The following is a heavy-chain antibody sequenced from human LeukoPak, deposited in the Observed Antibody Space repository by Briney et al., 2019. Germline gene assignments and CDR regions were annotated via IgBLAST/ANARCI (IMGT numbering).Heavy chain of an antibody. CDR2: INHSGST. J-gene: IGHJ4*02. CDR1: GGSFSDYY. CDR3: ARDVGATPGYFDY. V-gene: IGHV4-34*01. Sequence: SETLSLTCAVYGGSFSDYYWNWIRQPPGKGLEWIGEINHSGSTNYNPSLKSRVTISVDTSKNQFSLKLSSVTAADTAVYYCARDVGATPGYFDYWGQGTLVTVSS. D-gene: IGHD1-26*01.